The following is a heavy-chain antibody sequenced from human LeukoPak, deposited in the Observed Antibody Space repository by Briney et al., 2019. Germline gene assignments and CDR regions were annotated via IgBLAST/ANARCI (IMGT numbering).Heavy chain of an antibody. Sequence: PGGSLRLSCAASAFTFSSYGMHWVRQAPGKGLEWVAFIRYDGSNKYYADSVKGRFTISRDNSKNTLYLQMNSLRVEDAAVYYCARDPYNGSYGDYYYYYMDVWGRGTTVTISS. CDR1: AFTFSSYG. D-gene: IGHD1-26*01. J-gene: IGHJ6*03. V-gene: IGHV3-30*02. CDR2: IRYDGSNK. CDR3: ARDPYNGSYGDYYYYYMDV.